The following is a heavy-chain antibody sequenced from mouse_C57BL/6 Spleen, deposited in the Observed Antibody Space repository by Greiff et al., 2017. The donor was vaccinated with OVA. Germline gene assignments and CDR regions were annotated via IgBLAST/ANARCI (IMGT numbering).Heavy chain of an antibody. Sequence: QVQLQQPGAELVMPGASVKLSCKASGYTFTSYWMHWVKQRPGQGLEWIGEIDPSDSYTNYNQKFKGKSTLTVDKSSSTAYMQLSSLTSEDSAVXYCARSAGYGYYLDYWGQGTTLTVSS. CDR2: IDPSDSYT. CDR1: GYTFTSYW. CDR3: ARSAGYGYYLDY. V-gene: IGHV1-69*01. J-gene: IGHJ2*01. D-gene: IGHD2-2*01.